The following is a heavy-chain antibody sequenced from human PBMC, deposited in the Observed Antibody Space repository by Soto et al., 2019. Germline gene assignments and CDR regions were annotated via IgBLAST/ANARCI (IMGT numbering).Heavy chain of an antibody. CDR3: ARDNQTGEGDAFDI. D-gene: IGHD7-27*01. CDR1: GFTFSSYS. Sequence: GGSLRLSCAASGFTFSSYSMNWVRQAPGKGLEWVSSISSSSSYIYYADSVKGRFTISRDNAKNSLYLQMNSLRAEDTAVYYCARDNQTGEGDAFDIWGQGTMVTVSS. V-gene: IGHV3-21*01. CDR2: ISSSSSYI. J-gene: IGHJ3*02.